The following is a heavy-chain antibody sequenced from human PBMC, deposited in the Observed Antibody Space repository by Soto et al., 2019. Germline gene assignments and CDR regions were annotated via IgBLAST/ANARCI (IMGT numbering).Heavy chain of an antibody. J-gene: IGHJ4*02. CDR3: DKVGSGWYYFDS. V-gene: IGHV3-23*01. Sequence: SPRLSCSTSGFNFSNYSMSWLRGDAGKWLEWVSGMSGSGSSPYYTGSVNGRFTISRDNSKNTLYLQVNSLRGEDTAIYDCDKVGSGWYYFDSWGQGTLVTVSS. D-gene: IGHD6-19*01. CDR1: GFNFSNYS. CDR2: MSGSGSSP.